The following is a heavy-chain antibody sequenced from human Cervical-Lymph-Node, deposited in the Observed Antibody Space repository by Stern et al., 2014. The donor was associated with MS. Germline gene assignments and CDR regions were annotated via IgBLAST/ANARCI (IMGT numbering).Heavy chain of an antibody. J-gene: IGHJ4*02. CDR3: ARSDRLWGSFDY. V-gene: IGHV4-31*03. CDR1: GGSISSGRYY. Sequence: QLQLQESGPGLVKPSQTLSLTCSVSGGSISSGRYYWSWIRQHPGKGLEWIGYIHYSGSTYYNPSLKSRGTISVDTSKNQFSLKLSSVTAADTALYYCARSDRLWGSFDYWGQGTLVTVSS. D-gene: IGHD3-16*01. CDR2: IHYSGST.